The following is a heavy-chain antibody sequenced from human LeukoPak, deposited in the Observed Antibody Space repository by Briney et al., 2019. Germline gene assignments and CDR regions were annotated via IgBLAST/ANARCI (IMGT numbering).Heavy chain of an antibody. D-gene: IGHD6-19*01. CDR2: INHSGST. Sequence: SETLSLTCAVYGGSFSGYYWSWIRQPPGKGLEWIGEINHSGSTNYNPSLESRVTISVDTSKNQFSLKLSSVTAADTAVYYCARGPGWYSSGWAPFDYWGQGTLVTVSS. CDR3: ARGPGWYSSGWAPFDY. J-gene: IGHJ4*02. V-gene: IGHV4-34*01. CDR1: GGSFSGYY.